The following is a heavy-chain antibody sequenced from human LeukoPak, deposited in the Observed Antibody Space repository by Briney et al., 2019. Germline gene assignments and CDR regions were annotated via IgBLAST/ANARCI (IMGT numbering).Heavy chain of an antibody. V-gene: IGHV4-4*02. J-gene: IGHJ4*02. CDR1: GGSISSSNW. CDR2: IYHSGST. Sequence: SGTLSLTCAVSGGSISSSNWWSWVRQPPGKGLEWIGEIYHSGSTNYNPSLKSRVTISVDKSKNQFSLQLNSVTPEDTAVYYCARDLHGSRGEFDYWGQGTLVTVSS. D-gene: IGHD3-10*01. CDR3: ARDLHGSRGEFDY.